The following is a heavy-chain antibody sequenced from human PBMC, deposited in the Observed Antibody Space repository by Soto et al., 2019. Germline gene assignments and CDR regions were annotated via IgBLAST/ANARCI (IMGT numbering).Heavy chain of an antibody. CDR3: ARTPLQPGVNWFDP. D-gene: IGHD2-2*01. Sequence: PGGSLRLSCAASGFTFSSYWMSWVRQAPGKGLEWVANIKQDGSEKYYVDSVKGRFTISRDNAKNSLYLQMNSLRAEDTAVYYCARTPLQPGVNWFDPWGQGTLVTVSS. V-gene: IGHV3-7*01. CDR1: GFTFSSYW. CDR2: IKQDGSEK. J-gene: IGHJ5*02.